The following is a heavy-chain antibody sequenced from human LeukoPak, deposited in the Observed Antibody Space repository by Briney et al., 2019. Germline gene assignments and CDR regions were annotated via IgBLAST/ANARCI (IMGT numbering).Heavy chain of an antibody. CDR3: ARGDGYNDAEYLQH. J-gene: IGHJ1*01. CDR1: GFTFSSYG. V-gene: IGHV3-33*01. Sequence: GRSLRLSCAASGFTFSSYGMHWVCQAPGKGLEWVAVIWCDGSNKYYGDSVKGRFTISRDNSKKTLYLQMNSLRVEDTAVYYCARGDGYNDAEYLQHWGQGTLVTVS. CDR2: IWCDGSNK. D-gene: IGHD5-24*01.